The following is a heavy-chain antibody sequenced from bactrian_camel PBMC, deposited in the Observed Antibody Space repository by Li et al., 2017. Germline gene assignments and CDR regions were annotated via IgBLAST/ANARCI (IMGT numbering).Heavy chain of an antibody. CDR3: AASWGMSAMAALGRIAQDDFGY. J-gene: IGHJ6*01. V-gene: IGHV3S53*01. CDR1: GRIYSDYV. D-gene: IGHD5*01. Sequence: VQLVESGGGSVQAGGSLLLSCAASGRIYSDYVMGWFRQFPGKQREAVATIDSSGRTVYADSMKGRFTIAFDNAEKILYLGMNNLNDEDTALYRCAASWGMSAMAALGRIAQDDFGYWGEGTQVTVS. CDR2: IDSSGRT.